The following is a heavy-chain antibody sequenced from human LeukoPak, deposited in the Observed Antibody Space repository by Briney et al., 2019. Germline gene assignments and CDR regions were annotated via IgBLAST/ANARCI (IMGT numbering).Heavy chain of an antibody. V-gene: IGHV1-69*05. CDR3: AAACGACTGGSCAGY. J-gene: IGHJ4*02. D-gene: IGHD2-15*01. CDR2: IIPVFGTA. CDR1: GGTFSSYA. Sequence: SVKVSCKASGGTFSSYAISWVRQAPGQGLEWMGRIIPVFGTANYAQKFQGSDTITTDESTSTACMELSSPRSEDTAVYYCAAACGACTGGSCAGYWGQGTLVTVSS.